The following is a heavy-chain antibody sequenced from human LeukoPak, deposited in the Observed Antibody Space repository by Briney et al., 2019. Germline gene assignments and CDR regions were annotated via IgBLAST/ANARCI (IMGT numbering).Heavy chain of an antibody. CDR1: GFTFSNAW. V-gene: IGHV3-15*01. D-gene: IGHD4-17*01. CDR2: LKSKTDGGTT. Sequence: TGGSLRLSCAASGFTFSNAWMSWVRQAPGKGLEWVGRLKSKTDGGTTDYAAPVKGRFTISRDDSKNTLYLQMNSLKTEDTAVYFCTRDYGDYLDGENGGPYYYYYGMDVWGQGTTVTVSS. J-gene: IGHJ6*02. CDR3: TRDYGDYLDGENGGPYYYYYGMDV.